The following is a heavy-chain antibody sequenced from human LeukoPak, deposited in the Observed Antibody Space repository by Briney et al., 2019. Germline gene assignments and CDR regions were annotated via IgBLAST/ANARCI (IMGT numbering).Heavy chain of an antibody. CDR3: VVVVAATDYDY. Sequence: GGSLRLSCAASGFTFSSYGMHWVRQAPGKGLEWAAVISYDGSNKYYADSVKGRFTISRDNSKNTLYLQMNSLRAEDTAVYYCVVVVAATDYDYWGQGTLVTVSS. CDR1: GFTFSSYG. J-gene: IGHJ4*02. V-gene: IGHV3-30*03. CDR2: ISYDGSNK. D-gene: IGHD2-15*01.